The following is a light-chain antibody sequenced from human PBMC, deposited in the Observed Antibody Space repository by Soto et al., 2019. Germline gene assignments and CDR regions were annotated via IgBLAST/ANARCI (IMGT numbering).Light chain of an antibody. CDR3: QQYHNWPPWT. CDR2: GAS. V-gene: IGKV3-15*01. J-gene: IGKJ1*01. CDR1: QSVSSK. Sequence: EIVMTQSPATLSVSPGGRATLSCRASQSVSSKLAWYQQKPGQAPRLLIYGASTRATGIPARFSGSGSGTEFTLTISSLQSEDFAVYFCQQYHNWPPWTFGQGTKVDIK.